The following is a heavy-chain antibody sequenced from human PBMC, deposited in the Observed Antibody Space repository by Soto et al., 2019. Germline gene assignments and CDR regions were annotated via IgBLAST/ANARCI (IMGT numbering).Heavy chain of an antibody. V-gene: IGHV3-64*01. CDR3: ARGSNGYHFDY. CDR2: ISSNGGST. Sequence: EVQLVESGGGLVQPGGSLRLSCAASGFTFSSYAMHWVRQAPGKGLEYVSAISSNGGSTYYANSVKGRFTISRDNSKNTLYRQMGSLRAEDMAVYYGARGSNGYHFDYWGQGTLVTVSS. J-gene: IGHJ4*02. CDR1: GFTFSSYA. D-gene: IGHD5-12*01.